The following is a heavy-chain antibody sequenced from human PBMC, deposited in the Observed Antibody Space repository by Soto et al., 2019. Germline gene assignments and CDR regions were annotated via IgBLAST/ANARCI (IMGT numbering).Heavy chain of an antibody. CDR3: ARWNTNGAFDL. D-gene: IGHD2-8*01. Sequence: QVQLVQSGAEVKKPGSSVKLSCKASGGTFSSYAISWVRQAPGQGLEWMGGIIPIFGTAHYAQKFKGRVTITAEESTSTAYMELSSLRSEDTAGYYFARWNTNGAFDLWGQGTMVTVSS. CDR1: GGTFSSYA. J-gene: IGHJ3*01. V-gene: IGHV1-69*12. CDR2: IIPIFGTA.